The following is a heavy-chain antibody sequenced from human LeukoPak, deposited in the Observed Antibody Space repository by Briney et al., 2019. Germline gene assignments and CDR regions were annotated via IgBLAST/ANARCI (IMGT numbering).Heavy chain of an antibody. CDR3: ARDYHGSGSLTTFDY. J-gene: IGHJ4*02. CDR2: INPRGGSA. V-gene: IGHV1-46*01. Sequence: AASVKVSCKASGYTFTGYYMHWVRQAPGQGLEWMGRINPRGGSASSAQKFQGRVTMTRDTSTSTVYMELSSLRSEDTAVYYCARDYHGSGSLTTFDYWGQGTLVTVSS. CDR1: GYTFTGYY. D-gene: IGHD3-10*01.